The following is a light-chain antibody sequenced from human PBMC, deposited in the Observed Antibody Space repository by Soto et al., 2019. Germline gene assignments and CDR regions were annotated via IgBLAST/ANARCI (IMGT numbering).Light chain of an antibody. CDR3: QRYNSVPPT. Sequence: DIKMTQSPSSLSASVGDRVTITCRASQGISYYLAWYQQKPGKVPKLLIYTASALQSGVPSRISVSGSGTVFTLTISSLQPEDVATYYCQRYNSVPPTVGQGTKVEFK. J-gene: IGKJ1*01. CDR2: TAS. CDR1: QGISYY. V-gene: IGKV1-27*01.